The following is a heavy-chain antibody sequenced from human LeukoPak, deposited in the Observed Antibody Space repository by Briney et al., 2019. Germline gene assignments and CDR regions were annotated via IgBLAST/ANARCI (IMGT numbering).Heavy chain of an antibody. CDR1: GFTFSSYA. J-gene: IGHJ4*02. CDR2: ISGSGDNT. V-gene: IGHV3-23*01. D-gene: IGHD3-22*01. Sequence: RPGGSLRLSCAASGFTFSSYAMSWVRQAPGKGLEWVSGISGSGDNTYYADSVKGRFTISRDNSKNTLYVQVNSLGTEDTAAYYCAKGSYYGSSGSFYFDYWGQGTLVTVSS. CDR3: AKGSYYGSSGSFYFDY.